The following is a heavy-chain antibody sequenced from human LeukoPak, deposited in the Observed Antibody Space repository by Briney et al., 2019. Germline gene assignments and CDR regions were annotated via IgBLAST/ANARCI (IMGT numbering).Heavy chain of an antibody. V-gene: IGHV3-30*04. CDR3: ARAFSGVGYFDY. D-gene: IGHD3-10*01. CDR1: GFTFSDYT. J-gene: IGHJ4*02. Sequence: GGSLRLSCAAFGFTFSDYTFHWVRQVPGKGLEWVAVISYDGSNKYYADSMKGRFTISRDNSKNTLFLQVSSLRTDDTAMYYCARAFSGVGYFDYWGQGTLDTVSS. CDR2: ISYDGSNK.